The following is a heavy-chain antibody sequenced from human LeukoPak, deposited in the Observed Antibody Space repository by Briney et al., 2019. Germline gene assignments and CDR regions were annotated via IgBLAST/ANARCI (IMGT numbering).Heavy chain of an antibody. J-gene: IGHJ4*02. CDR2: MNPNSGNT. D-gene: IGHD3-22*01. CDR3: ARDPGKYYYDSSGYYYSDY. V-gene: IGHV1-8*03. CDR1: GYTFTSYD. Sequence: ASVKVSCKASGYTFTSYDINWVRQATGQGLEWMGWMNPNSGNTGYAQKFQGRVTITRNTSISTAYMELSSLRSEDTAVYYCARDPGKYYYDSSGYYYSDYWGQGTLVTVSS.